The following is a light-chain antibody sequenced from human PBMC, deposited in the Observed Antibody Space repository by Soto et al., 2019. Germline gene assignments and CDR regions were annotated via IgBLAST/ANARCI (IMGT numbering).Light chain of an antibody. CDR3: QQYSSSCT. CDR1: QSISSNF. Sequence: EIVLTQSPGTLSLSPGQRATLSCRASQSISSNFLAWYQQKPGQAPRLLIYATSSRATGIPGRFSGSGSGTDFTLTISRLEPEDFAVYYCQQYSSSCTFGEGTKVGIK. CDR2: ATS. V-gene: IGKV3-20*01. J-gene: IGKJ1*01.